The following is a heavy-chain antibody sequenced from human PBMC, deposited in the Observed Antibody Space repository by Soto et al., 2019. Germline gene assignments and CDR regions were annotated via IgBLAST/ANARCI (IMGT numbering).Heavy chain of an antibody. Sequence: GESLKISCKGSGYSFTSYWIGWVRQMPGKGLEWMGIIYPGDSDTRYSPSFQGQVTISADKSISTAYLQWSSLKASDTAMYYCARFRHWVLRFLEDPYYMDVWGKGTTVTVSS. J-gene: IGHJ6*03. CDR1: GYSFTSYW. D-gene: IGHD3-3*01. CDR2: IYPGDSDT. V-gene: IGHV5-51*01. CDR3: ARFRHWVLRFLEDPYYMDV.